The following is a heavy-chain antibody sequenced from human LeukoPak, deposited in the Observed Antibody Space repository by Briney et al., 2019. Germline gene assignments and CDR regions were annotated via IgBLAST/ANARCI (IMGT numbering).Heavy chain of an antibody. CDR3: AADPYYYDSSGYYSDYAFDI. Sequence: SVKVSCKASGFTFTSSAVQWVRQARGQRPEWIGWIVAGSGNTTYAQKFQERVTITRDMSTSTAYMELSSLRSEDTAVYYCAADPYYYDSSGYYSDYAFDIWGQGTMVTVSS. CDR1: GFTFTSSA. J-gene: IGHJ3*02. CDR2: IVAGSGNT. D-gene: IGHD3-22*01. V-gene: IGHV1-58*01.